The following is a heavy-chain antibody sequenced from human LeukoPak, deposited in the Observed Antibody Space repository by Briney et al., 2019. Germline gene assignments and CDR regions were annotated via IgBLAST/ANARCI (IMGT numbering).Heavy chain of an antibody. CDR1: GVSISSSTYY. CDR3: ARPLSGSSSWHGDAFDI. CDR2: IYYSGST. V-gene: IGHV4-39*01. J-gene: IGHJ3*02. Sequence: SETLSLTCTVSGVSISSSTYYWGWIRQPPGKGLEWIGSIYYSGSTYYNASLKSRVTISADTSKNQFSLKLSSVTAADTAAYYCARPLSGSSSWHGDAFDIWGQGTMVTVSS. D-gene: IGHD6-13*01.